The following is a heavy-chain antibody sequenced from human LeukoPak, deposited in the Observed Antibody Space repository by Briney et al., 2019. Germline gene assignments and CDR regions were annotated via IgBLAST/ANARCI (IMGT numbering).Heavy chain of an antibody. V-gene: IGHV4-61*02. J-gene: IGHJ3*02. D-gene: IGHD1-7*01. CDR1: GGSISSGSYY. CDR2: IYTSGST. Sequence: SETLSLTCTVSGGSISSGSYYWTWIRQPAGKGLEWIGRIYTSGSTNYNPSLKSRVTISVDTSKNQFSLKLSSVTAADTAVYYCARLITGTTTAFDIWGQGTMVTASS. CDR3: ARLITGTTTAFDI.